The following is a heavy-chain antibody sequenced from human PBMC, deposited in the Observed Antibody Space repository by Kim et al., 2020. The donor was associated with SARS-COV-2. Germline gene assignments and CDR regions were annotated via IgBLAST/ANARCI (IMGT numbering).Heavy chain of an antibody. V-gene: IGHV6-1*01. J-gene: IGHJ3*02. CDR3: ARVLSSGDAFDI. Sequence: DYAVSVKSRITINPDTSKNQFSLQLNSVTPEDTAVYYCARVLSSGDAFDIWGQGTMVTVSS. D-gene: IGHD1-26*01.